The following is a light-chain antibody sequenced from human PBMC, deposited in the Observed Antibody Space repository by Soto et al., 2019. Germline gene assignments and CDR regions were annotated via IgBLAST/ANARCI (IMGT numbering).Light chain of an antibody. J-gene: IGKJ4*01. CDR3: QQYNDWPPL. CDR1: QSVSST. V-gene: IGKV3-15*01. CDR2: GAS. Sequence: EIVMTQSPATLSVSPGERATLSCRASQSVSSTLAWYQQKPGQAPRLLIYGASTRATGIPARFSGNGSGTEFTLTITSLQSEDCAVYYCQQYNDWPPLFGGGTKVEIK.